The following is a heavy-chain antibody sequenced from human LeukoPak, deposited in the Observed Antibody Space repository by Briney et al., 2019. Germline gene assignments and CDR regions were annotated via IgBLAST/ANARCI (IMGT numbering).Heavy chain of an antibody. V-gene: IGHV1-8*01. CDR3: ASGYDYGPNWFDP. Sequence: ASVKVSCKASGYTFTSYDINWVRQATGQGLEWMGWMNPNSGNTGYAQKFQGRVTMTRNTSISTAYMELSSLRSEDTAMYYCASGYDYGPNWFDPWGQGTLVTVSS. D-gene: IGHD5-12*01. CDR1: GYTFTSYD. J-gene: IGHJ5*02. CDR2: MNPNSGNT.